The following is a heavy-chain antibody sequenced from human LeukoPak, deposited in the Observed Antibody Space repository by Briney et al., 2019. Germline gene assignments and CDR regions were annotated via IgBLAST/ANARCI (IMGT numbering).Heavy chain of an antibody. V-gene: IGHV3-30*18. CDR1: GFTFSSYG. D-gene: IGHD3-9*01. CDR2: ITYDGSNK. Sequence: GGSLRLSCAASGFTFSSYGMHWVRQAPGKGLEWVAVITYDGSNKYYADSVKGRFTISRDNSKNTLYLQMNSLRAEDTAVYYCAKGDLLPGYSAAVGDHWGQGTLVTVSS. J-gene: IGHJ4*02. CDR3: AKGDLLPGYSAAVGDH.